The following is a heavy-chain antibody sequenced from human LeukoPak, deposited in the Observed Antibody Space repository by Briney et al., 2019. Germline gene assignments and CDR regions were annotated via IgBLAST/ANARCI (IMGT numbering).Heavy chain of an antibody. CDR1: GFTFSSYA. V-gene: IGHV3-21*01. Sequence: GGSLRLSCAASGFTFSSYALSWVRQAPGKGLEWVSGITDSGTGTYYADSVKGRFTISRDNAKNSLYLQMNSLRAEDTAVYYCARAGGELRYFDWFSSYGMDVWGQGTTVTVSS. J-gene: IGHJ6*02. CDR3: ARAGGELRYFDWFSSYGMDV. D-gene: IGHD3-9*01. CDR2: ITDSGTGT.